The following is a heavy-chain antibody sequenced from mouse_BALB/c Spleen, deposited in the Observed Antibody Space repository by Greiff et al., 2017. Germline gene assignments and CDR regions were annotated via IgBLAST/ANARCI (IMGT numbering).Heavy chain of an antibody. CDR1: GYTFTSYW. J-gene: IGHJ2*01. D-gene: IGHD1-1*01. CDR2: IDPSDSET. V-gene: IGHV1-69*02. CDR3: ARDYGSSYPYYFDY. Sequence: VQLQQPGAELVKPGAPVKLSCKASGYTFTSYWMNWVKQRPGRGLEWIGRIDPSDSETHYNQKFKDKATLTVDKSSSTAYIQLSSLTSEDSAVYYCARDYGSSYPYYFDYWGQGTTLTVSS.